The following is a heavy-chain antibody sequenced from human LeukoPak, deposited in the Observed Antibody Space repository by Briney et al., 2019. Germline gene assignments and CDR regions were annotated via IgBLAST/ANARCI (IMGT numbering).Heavy chain of an antibody. Sequence: SETLSLTCTVSGGSISSYCWSWIRQPPGKGLEWIGYIYYSGSTNYNPSLKSRVTISVDTSKNQFSLKLSSVTAADTAVYYCAREGGYGELSQGYNWFDPWGQGTLVTVSS. V-gene: IGHV4-59*01. J-gene: IGHJ5*02. D-gene: IGHD3-10*01. CDR3: AREGGYGELSQGYNWFDP. CDR2: IYYSGST. CDR1: GGSISSYC.